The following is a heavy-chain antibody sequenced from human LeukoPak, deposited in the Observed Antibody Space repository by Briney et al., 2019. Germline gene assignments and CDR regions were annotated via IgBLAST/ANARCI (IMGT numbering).Heavy chain of an antibody. D-gene: IGHD6-6*01. CDR1: GYTFTGYY. CDR3: ARDGVITSIAGGT. J-gene: IGHJ5*02. CDR2: INPKNGGS. V-gene: IGHV1-2*02. Sequence: ASVKVSCKASGYTFTGYYMHWVRQAPGQGLEWVGWINPKNGGSNYAQKFQGRVTMTRDRSISTAYMELSRLTSDDTAVYYCARDGVITSIAGGTWGQGTLVTVSS.